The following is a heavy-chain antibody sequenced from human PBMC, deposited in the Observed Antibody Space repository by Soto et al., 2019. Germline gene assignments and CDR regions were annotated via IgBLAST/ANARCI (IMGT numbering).Heavy chain of an antibody. V-gene: IGHV3-23*01. D-gene: IGHD2-15*01. J-gene: IGHJ3*02. Sequence: SGGSLRLSCAASGFTFSSYAMSWVRQAPGKGPEWVPAISGSGGSTYYADSVKGRFTISRDNSKNTLYLQMNSLRAEDTAVYYCATLEVVVVAASLLQDALDIWGQGTMVTVSS. CDR3: ATLEVVVVAASLLQDALDI. CDR1: GFTFSSYA. CDR2: ISGSGGST.